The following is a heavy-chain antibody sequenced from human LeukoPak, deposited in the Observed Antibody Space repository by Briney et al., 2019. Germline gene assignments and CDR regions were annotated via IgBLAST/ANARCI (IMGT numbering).Heavy chain of an antibody. V-gene: IGHV4-39*01. CDR3: ARQFDSSGYPHYFDY. J-gene: IGHJ4*02. D-gene: IGHD3-22*01. CDR2: IYYSGST. CDR1: GGSINSRSYY. Sequence: SETLSLTCTVSGGSINSRSYYWGWIRQPPGKGLEWIGSIYYSGSTYYNPSLKSRVTISVDTSKNQFSLKLSSVTAADTAVYYCARQFDSSGYPHYFDYWGQGTLVTVSS.